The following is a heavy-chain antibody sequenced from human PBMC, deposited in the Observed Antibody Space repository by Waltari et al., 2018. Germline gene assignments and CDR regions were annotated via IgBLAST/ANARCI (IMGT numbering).Heavy chain of an antibody. CDR3: ARVGELLGDCCPLDY. Sequence: QVQLVQSGAEVKKPGASVKVSCKASGYTFTGYYMHGVRQAPGQGLEWMGRINPNSGGTNYAQKFQGRVTMTRDTSISTAYMELSRLRSDDTAVYYCARVGELLGDCCPLDYWGQGTLVTVSS. D-gene: IGHD2-21*01. CDR1: GYTFTGYY. V-gene: IGHV1-2*06. J-gene: IGHJ4*02. CDR2: INPNSGGT.